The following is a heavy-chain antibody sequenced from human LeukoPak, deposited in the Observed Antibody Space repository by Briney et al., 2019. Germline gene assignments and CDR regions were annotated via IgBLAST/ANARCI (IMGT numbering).Heavy chain of an antibody. Sequence: PSETLSLTCAVYGGSFSGYYWSWIRQPPGKGLEWIGEINHSGSTNYNPSLKSRVTISVDTSKNQFSLQLNSVTPEDTALYYCARGGLVRGTPNSLIGFDIWGQGIMVTVSS. CDR2: INHSGST. J-gene: IGHJ3*02. CDR1: GGSFSGYY. D-gene: IGHD3-10*01. CDR3: ARGGLVRGTPNSLIGFDI. V-gene: IGHV4-34*01.